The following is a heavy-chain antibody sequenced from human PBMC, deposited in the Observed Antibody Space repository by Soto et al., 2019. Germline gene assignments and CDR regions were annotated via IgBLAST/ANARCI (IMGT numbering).Heavy chain of an antibody. J-gene: IGHJ5*02. Sequence: SETLSLTCTVSGGSISSSSYYWGWIRQPPGKGLEWIGSIYYSGSTYYNPSLKSRVTISVDTSKNQFSLKLSSVTAADAAVYYCARHAAGAAAAGIQRRNWFDPWGQGTLVTVSS. CDR3: ARHAAGAAAAGIQRRNWFDP. CDR2: IYYSGST. D-gene: IGHD6-13*01. CDR1: GGSISSSSYY. V-gene: IGHV4-39*01.